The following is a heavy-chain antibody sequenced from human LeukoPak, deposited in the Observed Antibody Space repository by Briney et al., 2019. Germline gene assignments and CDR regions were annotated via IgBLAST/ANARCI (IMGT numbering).Heavy chain of an antibody. D-gene: IGHD3-10*01. CDR2: ISGSGLST. CDR1: GFTFRSYA. J-gene: IGHJ6*03. CDR3: AKDIHYYGSDNYDQGLAYYYMDV. Sequence: PGGSLRLSCAASGFTFRSYAMSWVRQAPGKGLEWVSVISGSGLSTYYADSVKGRFTISRDNSKNTLYLQMNSLRAEDTAVYYCAKDIHYYGSDNYDQGLAYYYMDVWGKGTTVTVSS. V-gene: IGHV3-23*01.